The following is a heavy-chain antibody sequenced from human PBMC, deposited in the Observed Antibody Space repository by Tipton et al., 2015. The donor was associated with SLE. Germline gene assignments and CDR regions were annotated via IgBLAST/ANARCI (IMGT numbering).Heavy chain of an antibody. D-gene: IGHD6-19*01. CDR2: IRNKANNYAT. CDR3: TRPGGSDWDGGF. V-gene: IGHV3-73*01. J-gene: IGHJ1*01. Sequence: SLRLSCAASGFTFSGSAMHWVRQASGKGLEWIGRIRNKANNYATSYAASVKDRFSISRDDSKNTAYLQMNSLKTEDTAVYYCTRPGGSDWDGGFWGQGTVVTVSS. CDR1: GFTFSGSA.